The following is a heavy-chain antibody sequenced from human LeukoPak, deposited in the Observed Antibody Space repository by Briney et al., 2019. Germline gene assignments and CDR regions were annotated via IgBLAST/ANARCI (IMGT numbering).Heavy chain of an antibody. CDR2: ISWNSGTI. V-gene: IGHV3-9*01. CDR1: GFTFDNYA. D-gene: IGHD6-19*01. Sequence: GRSLRLSCAASGFTFDNYAMNWVRQVPGKGLEWISLISWNSGTIGYADSVKGRFTISRDNANNFLYLQMNSLRAEDTALYYCARAYRDRSLAGKKEFFQHWGQGTLVTVSS. J-gene: IGHJ1*01. CDR3: ARAYRDRSLAGKKEFFQH.